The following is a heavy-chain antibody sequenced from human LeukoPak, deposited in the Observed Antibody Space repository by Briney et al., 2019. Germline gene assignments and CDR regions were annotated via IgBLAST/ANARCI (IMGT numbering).Heavy chain of an antibody. CDR2: ISGSGGST. J-gene: IGHJ4*02. CDR1: GFTFSSYA. CDR3: AKQRPFGVTTSYFDY. Sequence: GGSLRLSCAASGFTFSSYAMSWVRQAPGKGLEWVSAISGSGGSTYYADSVKGRFTISRDNSKNTLYLQMNGLRAEDTAVYYCAKQRPFGVTTSYFDYWGQGTLVTVSS. V-gene: IGHV3-23*01. D-gene: IGHD4-4*01.